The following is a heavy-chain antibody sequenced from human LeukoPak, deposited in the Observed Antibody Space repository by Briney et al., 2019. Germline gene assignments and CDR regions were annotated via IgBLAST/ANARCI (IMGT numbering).Heavy chain of an antibody. CDR3: ARDGHFDN. CDR1: GYSFTSYG. Sequence: ASVRVSCKASGYSFTSYGISWVRQAPGEGLEWMGWINTYNGNTNYEQKFQGRVTMTTDTFTSTAYMELRSLRSDDTAYYYCARDGHFDNWGQGTLVTVSS. CDR2: INTYNGNT. V-gene: IGHV1-18*01. J-gene: IGHJ4*02.